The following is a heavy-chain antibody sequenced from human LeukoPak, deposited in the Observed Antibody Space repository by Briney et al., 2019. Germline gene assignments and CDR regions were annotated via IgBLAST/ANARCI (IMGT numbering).Heavy chain of an antibody. V-gene: IGHV3-11*01. J-gene: IGHJ4*02. CDR2: ISSSGSTI. Sequence: GGSLRLSCAASGFPFSDYYMSWIRQAPGKGLEWVSYISSSGSTIYYADSVKGRFTISRDNAKNSLYLQMNSLRAEDTAVYYCARRASRIYSSGWYDTGDYFDYWGQGTLVTVSS. CDR1: GFPFSDYY. D-gene: IGHD6-19*01. CDR3: ARRASRIYSSGWYDTGDYFDY.